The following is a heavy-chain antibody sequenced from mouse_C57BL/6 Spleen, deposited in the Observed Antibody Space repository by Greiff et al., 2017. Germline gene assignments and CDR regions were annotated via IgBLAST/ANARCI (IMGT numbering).Heavy chain of an antibody. J-gene: IGHJ4*01. Sequence: QVQLQQPGAELVRPGSSVKLSCKASGYTFTSYWMDWVKQRPGQGLEWIGNIYPSDSETHYNQKFKDKATLTVDKSSSTAYMQLSSLTSEDSAVYYCARKGVYSNFAMDYWGKGTSVTVSS. CDR3: ARKGVYSNFAMDY. CDR1: GYTFTSYW. V-gene: IGHV1-61*01. CDR2: IYPSDSET. D-gene: IGHD2-5*01.